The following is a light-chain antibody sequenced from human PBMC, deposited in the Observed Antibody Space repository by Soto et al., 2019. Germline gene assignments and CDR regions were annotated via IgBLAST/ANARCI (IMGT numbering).Light chain of an antibody. J-gene: IGKJ1*01. Sequence: IVFIQSASTRSLNPGKRAPLSCRASQNISNYLIWYQQKPGQAPRLLIFDVSNRAAGIPARFSGSGSGTDFTLTISSLEPEDFAVYYCPQRSNLPRTFGQGTKVDIK. CDR3: PQRSNLPRT. CDR2: DVS. V-gene: IGKV3-11*01. CDR1: QNISNY.